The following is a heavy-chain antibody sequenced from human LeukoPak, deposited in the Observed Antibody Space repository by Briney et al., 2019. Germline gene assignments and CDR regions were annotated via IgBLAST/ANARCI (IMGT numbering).Heavy chain of an antibody. CDR2: IYENGGTT. CDR1: GFTFRSHA. D-gene: IGHD6-19*01. CDR3: ARDKMAGAVTGSLFDY. Sequence: GGSLRLSCVGSGFTFRSHAMSWVRQAPEKGLEFVSGIYENGGTTYYADSVKGRFSISRDNSKNTLYLQMDSLRVGDTAVYYCARDKMAGAVTGSLFDYWGQGNMVIVSS. J-gene: IGHJ4*02. V-gene: IGHV3-23*01.